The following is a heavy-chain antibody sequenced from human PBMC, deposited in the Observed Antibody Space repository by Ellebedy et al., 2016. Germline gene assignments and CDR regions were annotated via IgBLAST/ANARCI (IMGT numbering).Heavy chain of an antibody. Sequence: SETLSLTXAVYGGSFSGYYWSWIRQPPGKGLEWIGYIYYSGSTYYNPSLKSRVTISVDTSKNQFSLKLSSVTAADTAVYYCARGDWYFDLWGRGTLVTVSS. CDR1: GGSFSGYY. J-gene: IGHJ2*01. V-gene: IGHV4-34*01. CDR2: IYYSGST. CDR3: ARGDWYFDL.